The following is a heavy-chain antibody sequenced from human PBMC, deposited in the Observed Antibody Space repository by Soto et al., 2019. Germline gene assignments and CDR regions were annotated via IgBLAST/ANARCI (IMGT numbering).Heavy chain of an antibody. CDR3: ARDKSPYSSGWHKRHFDS. V-gene: IGHV3-30-3*01. J-gene: IGHJ4*02. CDR1: GFTFSSYA. CDR2: MSYDGSNK. D-gene: IGHD6-19*01. Sequence: QVQLVESGGGVVQPGRSLRLSCAASGFTFSSYAMHWVRQAPGKGLEWVAVMSYDGSNKYYADSVKGRFTISRDNSKNTLYLQMNSLRAEDTAVYYCARDKSPYSSGWHKRHFDSWGQGTLVTVSS.